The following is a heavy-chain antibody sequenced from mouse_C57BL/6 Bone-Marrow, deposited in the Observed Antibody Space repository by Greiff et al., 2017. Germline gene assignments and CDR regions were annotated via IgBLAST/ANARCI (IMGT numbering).Heavy chain of an antibody. J-gene: IGHJ3*01. CDR3: ARDKVYGYRVFFAY. CDR1: GFTFSSYA. Sequence: EVQLVESGGGLVKPGGSLKLSCAASGFTFSSYAMSWVRQTPEKRLEWVATISDGGSYTYYPDNVKGRFTISRDNAKNNLYLQMSHLKSEDTAMYYCARDKVYGYRVFFAYWGQGTLVTVSA. CDR2: ISDGGSYT. V-gene: IGHV5-4*01. D-gene: IGHD2-2*01.